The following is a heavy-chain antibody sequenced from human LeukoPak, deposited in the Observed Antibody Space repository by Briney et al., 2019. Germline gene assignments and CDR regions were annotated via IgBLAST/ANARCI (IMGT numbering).Heavy chain of an antibody. Sequence: GGSLRLSCAASEFTVGSNYMTWVRQAPGKGLEWVSGISLSVDSTYYADSVQGRFTISRDNSKNTLHLQMNGLRAEDTAVYYCAKDLSWFGGSLATFGYWGQGTLATVSS. CDR1: EFTVGSNY. CDR3: AKDLSWFGGSLATFGY. D-gene: IGHD3-10*01. V-gene: IGHV3-23*01. J-gene: IGHJ4*02. CDR2: ISLSVDST.